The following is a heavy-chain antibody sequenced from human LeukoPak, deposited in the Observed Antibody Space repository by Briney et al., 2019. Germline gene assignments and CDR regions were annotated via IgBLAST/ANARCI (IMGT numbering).Heavy chain of an antibody. Sequence: GGSLRLSCAASGFTFDDYAMHWVRQAPGKGLEWVSLISGDGGSTYYADSVKGRFTISRDNSKNSLYLQMNSLRTEDTAVYYCARDLGVVVPAAIDWFDPWGQGTLVTVSS. CDR2: ISGDGGST. D-gene: IGHD2-2*02. V-gene: IGHV3-43*02. CDR1: GFTFDDYA. CDR3: ARDLGVVVPAAIDWFDP. J-gene: IGHJ5*02.